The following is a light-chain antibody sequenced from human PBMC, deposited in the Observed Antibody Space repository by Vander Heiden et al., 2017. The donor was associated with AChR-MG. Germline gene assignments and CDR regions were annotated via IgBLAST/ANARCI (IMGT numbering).Light chain of an antibody. CDR2: GTS. J-gene: IGKJ4*01. CDR1: QDISNG. V-gene: IGKV1-12*01. Sequence: IQMTQSPSSVSASVGDTVTITCRASQDISNGLAWYQQKPGKAPQLLIYGTSNLQSEVPSRFSGSGSGTDFTLTITNLQSEDFATYYCQQANSFPLTFGGGTKVEIK. CDR3: QQANSFPLT.